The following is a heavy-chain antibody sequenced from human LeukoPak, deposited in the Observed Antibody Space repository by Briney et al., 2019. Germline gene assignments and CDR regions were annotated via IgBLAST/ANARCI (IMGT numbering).Heavy chain of an antibody. V-gene: IGHV1-2*06. CDR3: AKDRDGANRIIL. CDR2: LNPNTGHA. CDR1: AYDFTGYY. J-gene: IGHJ4*02. Sequence: ASVKVSCKVVAYDFTGYYIHWVRQAPGQGPEWMGRLNPNTGHAVYAFKFQGRVTMTGDTSSNTAYMEVTRLTSDDTALYYCAKDRDGANRIILWGQGTLVTVSS. D-gene: IGHD5-24*01.